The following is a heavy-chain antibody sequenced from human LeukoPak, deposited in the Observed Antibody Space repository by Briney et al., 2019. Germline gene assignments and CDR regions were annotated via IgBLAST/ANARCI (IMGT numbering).Heavy chain of an antibody. Sequence: PSETLSLNCTVSGVSITSRTNYWGWIRQPPGKGLEWIGSIYSSGTTYYNPSLKSRVTISEDTSKNRFSLELSSVTAADTAVYYCARHRRGTYYSAFDIWGQGTMVTVST. J-gene: IGHJ3*02. V-gene: IGHV4-39*01. CDR3: ARHRRGTYYSAFDI. CDR1: GVSITSRTNY. D-gene: IGHD1-26*01. CDR2: IYSSGTT.